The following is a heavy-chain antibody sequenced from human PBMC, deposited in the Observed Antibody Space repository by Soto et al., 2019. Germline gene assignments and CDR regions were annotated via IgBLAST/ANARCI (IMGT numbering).Heavy chain of an antibody. CDR3: AGGSEERDCSGGSCFLRWFDP. D-gene: IGHD2-15*01. CDR2: TYCRSKWYN. J-gene: IGHJ5*02. Sequence: SQTLSLTCAISGDSVSSNSAVWNWIKQSPSGGLEWLGRTYCRSKWYNDYAVSVKGRITINPDTYKNQFSLQLNSVTPEDTAVYYCAGGSEERDCSGGSCFLRWFDPSGQGTLVTVSS. V-gene: IGHV6-1*01. CDR1: GDSVSSNSAV.